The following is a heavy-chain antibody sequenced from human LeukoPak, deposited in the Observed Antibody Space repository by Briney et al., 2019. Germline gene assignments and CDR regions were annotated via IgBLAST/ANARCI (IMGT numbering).Heavy chain of an antibody. Sequence: PSQTLSLTCTVSGGSISSGDYYWSWIPQPPGKGLEWIMYIYYSGSTYYNPSLKSRVTISVDTSKNQFSLKLSSVTAADTAVYYCASVRMRGYSGYGDYWGQGTLVTVSS. V-gene: IGHV4-30-4*01. CDR1: GGSISSGDYY. D-gene: IGHD5-12*01. J-gene: IGHJ4*02. CDR3: ASVRMRGYSGYGDY. CDR2: IYYSGST.